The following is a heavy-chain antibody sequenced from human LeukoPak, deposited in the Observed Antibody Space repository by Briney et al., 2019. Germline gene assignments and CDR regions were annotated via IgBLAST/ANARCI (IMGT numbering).Heavy chain of an antibody. CDR3: ARDASSGSLSYFDN. J-gene: IGHJ4*03. CDR2: IRYDGSNK. V-gene: IGHV3-30*02. CDR1: GFTFSSYG. Sequence: PGGSLRLSCAASGFTFSSYGMHWVRQAPGKGLEWVAFIRYDGSNKYYADSVKGRFTISRDNSKNTLYLQMNSLRAEDTAVYFCARDASSGSLSYFDNWGEGTLVTVSS. D-gene: IGHD6-19*01.